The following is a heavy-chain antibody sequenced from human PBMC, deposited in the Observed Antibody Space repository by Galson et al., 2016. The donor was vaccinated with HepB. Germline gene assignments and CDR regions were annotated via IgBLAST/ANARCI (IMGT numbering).Heavy chain of an antibody. CDR1: GFSLTTSAMG. Sequence: PALVKPTQTLTLTCTFSGFSLTTSAMGVAWIRQPPGKALEWLAVVFWDDDIRYSPSLKARLSITKDTSKNEVLLTLTGVDTLDTATYYCARDHGGFDYWGQGALVTVSS. D-gene: IGHD5-24*01. CDR2: VFWDDDI. J-gene: IGHJ4*02. V-gene: IGHV2-5*02. CDR3: ARDHGGFDY.